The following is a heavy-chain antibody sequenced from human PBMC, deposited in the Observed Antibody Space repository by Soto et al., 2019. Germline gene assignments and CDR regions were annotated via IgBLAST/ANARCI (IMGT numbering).Heavy chain of an antibody. CDR3: ATDLGFSLPAARNYSDY. CDR1: GGTFSTFS. CDR2: IIPMLAKT. J-gene: IGHJ4*02. Sequence: GASVKVSCKASGGTFSTFSISWVRQAPGQGLEWMGGIIPMLAKTNYAQKFQGRVTITADESTSTAYMDLSSLRSEDTAVYYCATDLGFSLPAARNYSDYWGQGTLVTGSS. V-gene: IGHV1-69*13. D-gene: IGHD2-2*01.